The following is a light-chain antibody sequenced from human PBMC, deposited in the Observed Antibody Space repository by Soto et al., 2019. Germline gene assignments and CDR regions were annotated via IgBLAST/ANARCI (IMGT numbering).Light chain of an antibody. J-gene: IGKJ5*01. CDR1: QGIRSY. Sequence: IQLTQSPSSLSASVGDRVAITCRASQGIRSYLAWYQQKPGEAPKLLISIASILQSGVPSRFSGSGSGTAFVLTISSLQPEDSETYSCQQLDSMPITFGQGTRLGIK. CDR3: QQLDSMPIT. CDR2: IAS. V-gene: IGKV1-9*01.